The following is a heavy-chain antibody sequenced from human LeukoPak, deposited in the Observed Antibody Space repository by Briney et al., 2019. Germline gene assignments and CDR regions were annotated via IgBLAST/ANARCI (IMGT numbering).Heavy chain of an antibody. J-gene: IGHJ4*02. CDR2: ISWNSGSI. CDR3: AKSRGAWSGYSTFDY. CDR1: GFTFDDYA. V-gene: IGHV3-9*03. D-gene: IGHD3-3*01. Sequence: GGSLRLSCAASGFTFDDYAMHWVRQAPGKGLEWVSGISWNSGSIGYADSVKGRFTISRDNAKNSLYLQMNSLRAEGMALYYCAKSRGAWSGYSTFDYWGQGTLVTVSS.